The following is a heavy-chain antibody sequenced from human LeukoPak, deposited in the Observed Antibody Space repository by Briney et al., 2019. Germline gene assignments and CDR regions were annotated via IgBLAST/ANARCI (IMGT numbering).Heavy chain of an antibody. J-gene: IGHJ4*02. CDR1: GFSFSSYS. CDR2: ISSSSSYL. V-gene: IGHV3-21*01. CDR3: ARDFRFLEDY. D-gene: IGHD3-3*01. Sequence: GGSLRLSCSASGFSFSSYSLNWVRQAPGKGLEWVSYISSSSSYLHYADSVRGRFTISRDNAKNSLYLQMSSLRAEDTAVYYCARDFRFLEDYWGQGTLVTVSS.